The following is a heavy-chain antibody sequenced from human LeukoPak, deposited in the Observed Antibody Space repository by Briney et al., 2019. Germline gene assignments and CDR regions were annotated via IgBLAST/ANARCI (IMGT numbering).Heavy chain of an antibody. Sequence: GESLKISCQGSGYTFTNYWIAWVRQMPGEGLEWMGIIYPGDSDTRYSPSFQGQATISADKSISTAFLQWSSLKASDSAMYYCASLRSYSDAFDIWGQGTMVTVSS. CDR2: IYPGDSDT. J-gene: IGHJ3*02. CDR1: GYTFTNYW. D-gene: IGHD2-21*01. V-gene: IGHV5-51*01. CDR3: ASLRSYSDAFDI.